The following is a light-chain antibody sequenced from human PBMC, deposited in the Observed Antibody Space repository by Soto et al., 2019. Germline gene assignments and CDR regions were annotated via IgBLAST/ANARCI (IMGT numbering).Light chain of an antibody. V-gene: IGKV3-20*01. CDR3: QQYGSSPRT. CDR2: GAS. CDR1: QSVSSGY. J-gene: IGKJ2*01. Sequence: EIVLTQSPGTLSLSPGERATLSCRASQSVSSGYLAWYQHKPGQAPRLLIYGASSRATGIPDRFSGSGSGTDFNLTISRLEPEDFAVYYCQQYGSSPRTFGQGTNLEIK.